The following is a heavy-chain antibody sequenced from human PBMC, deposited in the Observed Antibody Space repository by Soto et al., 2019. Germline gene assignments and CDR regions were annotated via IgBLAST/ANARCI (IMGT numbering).Heavy chain of an antibody. V-gene: IGHV3-9*01. CDR2: ISWNSGSI. D-gene: IGHD6-13*01. CDR3: AKLRGYSSSWYEGGGLNYFDY. J-gene: IGHJ4*02. CDR1: GFTFDDYA. Sequence: GGSLRLSCAASGFTFDDYAMHWVRQAPGKGLEWVSGISWNSGSIGYADSVKGRFTISRDNAKNSLYLQMNSLGAEDTALYYCAKLRGYSSSWYEGGGLNYFDYWGQGTLVTVSS.